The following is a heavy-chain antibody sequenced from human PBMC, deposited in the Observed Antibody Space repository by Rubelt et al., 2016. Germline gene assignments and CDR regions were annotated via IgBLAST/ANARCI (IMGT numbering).Heavy chain of an antibody. D-gene: IGHD6-19*01. V-gene: IGHV3-30*03. J-gene: IGHJ4*02. CDR1: GFIFSYYG. CDR3: ARDILGYSSGWYQAF. CDR2: ISYDESNK. Sequence: GRSVRLSCAASGFIFSYYGMHWVRQAPGKGLEWVATISYDESNKYYADYVKGRFTISRDNSKNTLYLQMNSLRAEDTAVYYCARDILGYSSGWYQAFWGQGTLVTVSS.